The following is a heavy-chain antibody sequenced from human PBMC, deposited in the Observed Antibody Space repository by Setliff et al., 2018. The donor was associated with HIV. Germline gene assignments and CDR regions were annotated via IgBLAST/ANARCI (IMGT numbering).Heavy chain of an antibody. Sequence: SETLSLTCTVSGDSISTDYWTWIRQPPGKGLEWIGYIYNSASTSYNPSLKSRVTISVDTSKNRFSLKLSSVTAADTAVYYCARHSPSDYWGQGTLITVSS. CDR3: ARHSPSDY. CDR1: GDSISTDY. V-gene: IGHV4-59*08. J-gene: IGHJ4*02. CDR2: IYNSAST.